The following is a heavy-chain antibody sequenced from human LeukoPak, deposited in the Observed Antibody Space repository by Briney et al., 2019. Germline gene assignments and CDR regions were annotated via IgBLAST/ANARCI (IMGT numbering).Heavy chain of an antibody. CDR2: ISSSGSTI. CDR3: ARAVCSGGSCYSSDAFDI. D-gene: IGHD2-15*01. V-gene: IGHV3-48*03. CDR1: GFTFSSYE. Sequence: GGSLRLSCAASGFTFSSYEMNWVRQAPGKGLEWVSYISSSGSTIYYADSVKGRFTISRDNAKNSLYLQMNSLRAEDTAVYYCARAVCSGGSCYSSDAFDIWGQGTMVTVSS. J-gene: IGHJ3*02.